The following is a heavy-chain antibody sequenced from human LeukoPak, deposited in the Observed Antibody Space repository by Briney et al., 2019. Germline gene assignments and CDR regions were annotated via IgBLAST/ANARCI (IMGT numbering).Heavy chain of an antibody. Sequence: SETLSLTCGASRGTITSTNYWTCLRQPPGKGLGWIGEVNLQGSTNYNPSLMGRVAISVDMSENHISLQLTSVTAADTAVYYCARVVDGSVQIDYWGQGTLVTVSS. D-gene: IGHD3-22*01. CDR2: VNLQGST. J-gene: IGHJ4*02. CDR1: RGTITSTNY. CDR3: ARVVDGSVQIDY. V-gene: IGHV4-4*02.